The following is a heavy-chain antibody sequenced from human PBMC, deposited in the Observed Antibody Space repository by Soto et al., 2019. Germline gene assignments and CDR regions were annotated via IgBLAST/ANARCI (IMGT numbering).Heavy chain of an antibody. CDR3: AADYYYGSGSYPYYYYYGLAV. Sequence: SVKVSCKASGFTFTSSAVQWVRQARGQRLEWIGWIVVGSGNTNYAQKFQERVTITRDMSTSTAYMELSSLRSEDTAVYYCAADYYYGSGSYPYYYYYGLAVWGQGTTVTVSS. D-gene: IGHD3-10*01. V-gene: IGHV1-58*01. CDR2: IVVGSGNT. J-gene: IGHJ6*02. CDR1: GFTFTSSA.